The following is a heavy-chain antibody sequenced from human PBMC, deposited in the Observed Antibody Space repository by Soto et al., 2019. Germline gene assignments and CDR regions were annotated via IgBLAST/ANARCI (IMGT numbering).Heavy chain of an antibody. J-gene: IGHJ4*02. D-gene: IGHD4-17*01. CDR3: ARAGGTTVTGLWHFDS. CDR2: IWYDGTQK. CDR1: GFTFNTYS. V-gene: IGHV3-33*01. Sequence: GGSLRLSCEASGFTFNTYSMHWVRQPPGKGLEWLAAIWYDGTQKYYADSVKGRFIISRDNSKKTLYLEMNSLRAEDTAVYYCARAGGTTVTGLWHFDSWGQGALVTVSS.